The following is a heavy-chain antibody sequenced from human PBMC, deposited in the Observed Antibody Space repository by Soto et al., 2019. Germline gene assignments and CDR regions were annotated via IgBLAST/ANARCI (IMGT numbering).Heavy chain of an antibody. CDR2: IIPIFGTA. CDR3: ARGYPPARSGWYRVRYYYYMDV. D-gene: IGHD6-19*01. CDR1: GGTFSSYA. V-gene: IGHV1-69*13. Sequence: SVKVSCKASGGTFSSYAISWVRQAPGQGLEWMGGIIPIFGTANYAQKFQGRVTITADESTSTAYMELSSVTAADTAVYYCARGYPPARSGWYRVRYYYYMDVWGKGTTVTVSS. J-gene: IGHJ6*03.